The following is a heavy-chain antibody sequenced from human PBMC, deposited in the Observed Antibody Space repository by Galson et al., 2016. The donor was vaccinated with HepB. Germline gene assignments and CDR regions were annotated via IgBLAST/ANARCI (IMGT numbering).Heavy chain of an antibody. Sequence: SLRLSCAASGFTVSNKFMRWVRQAPGKGLEWLALIWYDGGNDYYADSVKGRVTISRDNSNNTLYLQMTSLSPEDTAVYYCARDKSFYYYGMDVWGQGTTVTVSS. CDR2: IWYDGGND. CDR1: GFTVSNKF. J-gene: IGHJ6*02. CDR3: ARDKSFYYYGMDV. V-gene: IGHV3-33*08.